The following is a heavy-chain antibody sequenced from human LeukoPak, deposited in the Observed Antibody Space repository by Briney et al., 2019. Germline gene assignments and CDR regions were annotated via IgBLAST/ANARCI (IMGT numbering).Heavy chain of an antibody. CDR1: GFTFSSYW. V-gene: IGHV3-74*01. CDR3: ARDFGPVVVVAAPPNNWFDP. CDR2: INSDGSST. D-gene: IGHD2-15*01. J-gene: IGHJ5*02. Sequence: PGGSLRLSCAASGFTFSSYWMHWVRQAPGKGLVWVSRINSDGSSTSYADSVKGRFTISRDNAKNTLYLQMNSLRAEDTAVYYCARDFGPVVVVAAPPNNWFDPWGQGTLVTVSP.